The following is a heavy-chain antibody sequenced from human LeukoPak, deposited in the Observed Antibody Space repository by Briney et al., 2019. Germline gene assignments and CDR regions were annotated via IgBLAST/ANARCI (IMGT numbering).Heavy chain of an antibody. CDR1: GFTFTSYS. Sequence: GGSLRLSCAASGFTFTSYSMNWVRQAPGKGLEWVSTISGGGGSTYYADSVKGRFTISRDNSKNTLYLQVNSLRAEDTAVYYCAQRIAVRPYPFGNWGQGTLVTVSS. CDR2: ISGGGGST. J-gene: IGHJ4*02. D-gene: IGHD6-6*01. V-gene: IGHV3-23*01. CDR3: AQRIAVRPYPFGN.